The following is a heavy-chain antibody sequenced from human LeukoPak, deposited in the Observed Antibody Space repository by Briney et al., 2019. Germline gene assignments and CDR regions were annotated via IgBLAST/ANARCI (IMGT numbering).Heavy chain of an antibody. Sequence: GGSLRLSCAASGFTFSSYGMHWVRQAPGKGLEWVAFIRYDGSNKYYADPVKGRFTISRDNSKNTLYLQMNSLRAEDTAVYYCAKDKMWQQPGYPYYFDYWGQGTLVTVSS. CDR2: IRYDGSNK. CDR1: GFTFSSYG. CDR3: AKDKMWQQPGYPYYFDY. V-gene: IGHV3-30*02. D-gene: IGHD6-13*01. J-gene: IGHJ4*02.